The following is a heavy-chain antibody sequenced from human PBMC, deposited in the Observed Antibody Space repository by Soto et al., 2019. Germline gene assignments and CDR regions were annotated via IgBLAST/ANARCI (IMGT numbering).Heavy chain of an antibody. V-gene: IGHV3-9*01. CDR2: ISWNSGSI. Sequence: GGSLRLSCAASGFTFDDYAMHWVRQAPGKGLEWVSGISWNSGSIGYADSVKGRFTISRDNAKNSLYLQMNSLRAEDTALYYCAKDITYRAGVDYWGQGTLVTVSS. CDR1: GFTFDDYA. J-gene: IGHJ4*02. D-gene: IGHD3-10*01. CDR3: AKDITYRAGVDY.